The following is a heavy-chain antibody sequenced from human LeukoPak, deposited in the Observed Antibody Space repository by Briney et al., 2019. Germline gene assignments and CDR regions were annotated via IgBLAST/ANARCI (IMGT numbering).Heavy chain of an antibody. CDR3: ARRGQTSSYYYDSSGYYHFDY. D-gene: IGHD3-22*01. J-gene: IGHJ4*02. CDR2: ISDSGDSA. CDR1: GFTFRSYA. V-gene: IGHV3-23*01. Sequence: GGSLRLSCAASGFTFRSYAMNWVRQAPGKGLEWVSGISDSGDSAYYADSVKGRFTISRDNSKNTLYLQMNSLRAEDTAVYYCARRGQTSSYYYDSSGYYHFDYWGQGTLVTVSS.